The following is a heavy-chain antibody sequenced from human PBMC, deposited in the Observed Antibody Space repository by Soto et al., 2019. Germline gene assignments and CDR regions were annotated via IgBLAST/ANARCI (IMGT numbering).Heavy chain of an antibody. CDR2: IYWDDDK. J-gene: IGHJ5*02. CDR1: GFSLSTSGVG. D-gene: IGHD2-21*02. V-gene: IGHV2-5*02. Sequence: QITLKESGPTLVKPTQTLTLTCTFSGFSLSTSGVGVGWIRQPPGKALEWLALIYWDDDKRYSPSLKSRLTITNDTSKNQVVRTMTNMDPVDTATYYCAHSTNCGGDCDHNWFDPWGQGTLVTVSS. CDR3: AHSTNCGGDCDHNWFDP.